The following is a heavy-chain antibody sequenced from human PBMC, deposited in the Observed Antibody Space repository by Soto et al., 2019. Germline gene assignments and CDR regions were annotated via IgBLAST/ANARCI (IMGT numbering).Heavy chain of an antibody. CDR2: ISSSSSYI. J-gene: IGHJ3*01. CDR3: ARDSEIWAFDH. D-gene: IGHD3-10*01. V-gene: IGHV3-21*01. Sequence: TGGSLRLFSVAAGFTFSGDRWISVRRAPRKGQDWVSSISSSSSYIYYADSVKGRFTISRDNAKNSLYLQMNSLRADDTAVYYCARDSEIWAFDHLCQVTMVNVS. CDR1: GFTFSGDR.